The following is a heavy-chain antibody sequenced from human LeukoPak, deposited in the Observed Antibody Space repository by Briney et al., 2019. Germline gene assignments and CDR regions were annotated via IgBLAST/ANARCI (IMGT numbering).Heavy chain of an antibody. J-gene: IGHJ6*02. V-gene: IGHV3-48*03. CDR2: ISSSGSTI. Sequence: QAGGSLRLSCAASGFTLSSYEMNWVRQAPGKGLEWVSYISSSGSTIYYADSVKGRFTISRDNAKNSLYLQMNSLRAEDTAVYYCAGGDSSGYYGYYYYGMDVWGQGTTVTVSS. CDR3: AGGDSSGYYGYYYYGMDV. CDR1: GFTLSSYE. D-gene: IGHD3-22*01.